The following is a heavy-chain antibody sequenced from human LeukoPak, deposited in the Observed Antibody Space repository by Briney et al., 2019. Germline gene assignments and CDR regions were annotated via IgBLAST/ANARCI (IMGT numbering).Heavy chain of an antibody. V-gene: IGHV3-48*01. D-gene: IGHD3-10*01. CDR3: AGRGSGSYYSPAPDAFDI. CDR1: GFTFSSYS. CDR2: ISSSSSTI. Sequence: GGSLRLSCAASGFTFSSYSMNWVRQAPGKGLEWVPYISSSSSTIYYADSVKGRFTISRDNAKNSLYLQMNSLRAEDTAVYYCAGRGSGSYYSPAPDAFDIWGQGTMVTVSS. J-gene: IGHJ3*02.